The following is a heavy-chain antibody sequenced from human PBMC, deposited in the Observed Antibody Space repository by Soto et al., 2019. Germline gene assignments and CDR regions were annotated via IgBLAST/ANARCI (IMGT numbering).Heavy chain of an antibody. V-gene: IGHV5-51*01. CDR3: ARQKLEMATISNDAFDI. CDR1: VYNFSRYW. D-gene: IGHD5-12*01. CDR2: IYPGDSDT. J-gene: IGHJ3*02. Sequence: GESLKLSCKVSVYNFSRYWIAWVRQMPWKCLEWMGFIYPGDSDTTYSPSFRGQVTISADRSINTASLQWSSLTASDTAIYYCARQKLEMATISNDAFDIWGQGTMVTVSS.